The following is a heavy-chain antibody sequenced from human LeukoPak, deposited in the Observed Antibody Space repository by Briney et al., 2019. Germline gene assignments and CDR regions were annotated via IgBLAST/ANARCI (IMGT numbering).Heavy chain of an antibody. CDR2: INPNGGGT. CDR3: ARGHVKEGLIP. CDR1: GYTFSEYY. J-gene: IGHJ5*02. V-gene: IGHV1-2*02. D-gene: IGHD2-21*01. Sequence: ASVKVSCKASGYTFSEYYIHWVRQAPGQGFEWMGWINPNGGGTNYAQKFQGRVTVTRDTSISTAYVELSSLRSDDTAVYYCARGHVKEGLIPWGQGTLVTVSS.